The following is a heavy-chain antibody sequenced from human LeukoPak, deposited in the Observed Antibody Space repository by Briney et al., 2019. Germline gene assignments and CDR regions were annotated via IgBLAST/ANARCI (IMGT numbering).Heavy chain of an antibody. CDR3: ATGLTNLLVAFDI. J-gene: IGHJ3*02. V-gene: IGHV1-2*02. D-gene: IGHD2/OR15-2a*01. CDR2: INPNSGGT. Sequence: ASVKVSCKASGYTFTGYYIHWLRQAPGQGLEWMGWINPNSGGTNYAQKFQGRVTMTRDTSISTAYMELSRLRSDDTAVYYCATGLTNLLVAFDIWGQGTMVTVSS. CDR1: GYTFTGYY.